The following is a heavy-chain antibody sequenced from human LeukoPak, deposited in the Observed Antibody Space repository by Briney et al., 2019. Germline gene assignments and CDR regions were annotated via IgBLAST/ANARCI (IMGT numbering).Heavy chain of an antibody. CDR2: INPNSGGT. Sequence: GASVKVSCKASGYTFTGYYMHWVRQAPGQGLEWMGWINPNSGGTNYAQKFQGRVTMTRDTSISTAYTELSRLRSDDTAVYYCARYCSSTSCHSWGAFDIWGQGKMVTVSS. D-gene: IGHD2-2*01. CDR1: GYTFTGYY. J-gene: IGHJ3*02. V-gene: IGHV1-2*02. CDR3: ARYCSSTSCHSWGAFDI.